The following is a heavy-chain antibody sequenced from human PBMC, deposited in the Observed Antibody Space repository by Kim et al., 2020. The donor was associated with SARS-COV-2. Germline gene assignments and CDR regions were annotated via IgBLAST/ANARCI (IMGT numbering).Heavy chain of an antibody. J-gene: IGHJ6*02. CDR3: AREIGYYYDSSDHYGMDV. D-gene: IGHD3-22*01. V-gene: IGHV4-31*02. Sequence: SRVTISVDTSKNQFSLKLSSVTAADTAVYYCAREIGYYYDSSDHYGMDVWGQGTTVTVSS.